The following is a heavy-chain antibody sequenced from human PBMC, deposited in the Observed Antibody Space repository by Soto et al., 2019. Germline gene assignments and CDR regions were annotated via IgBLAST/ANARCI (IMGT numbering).Heavy chain of an antibody. D-gene: IGHD3-22*01. V-gene: IGHV1-69*13. CDR1: GGTFNNYA. Sequence: ASVKVSCKASGGTFNNYAINWVRQAPGQGLEWMGGIIPMFGTADYAQKFQGRVTITADEFTSTAYLEMSSLRSEDTAVYYCARGADSSGYYIIPFDYWGQGTLVTVS. CDR3: ARGADSSGYYIIPFDY. CDR2: IIPMFGTA. J-gene: IGHJ4*02.